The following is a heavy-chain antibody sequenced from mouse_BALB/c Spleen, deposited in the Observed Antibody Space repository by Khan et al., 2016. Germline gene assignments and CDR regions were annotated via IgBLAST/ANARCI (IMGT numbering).Heavy chain of an antibody. CDR3: ASTFWYFDV. Sequence: EVKLVESGGGLVQPGGSLKLSCAASGFDFSRYWMSWVRQAPGKGLEWIGEINPDSSTTKYTPSLKDKFTISIDNAKNTLYLQMNKLRSEDTALYYCASTFWYFDVWGAGTTVTVSS. J-gene: IGHJ1*01. CDR1: GFDFSRYW. V-gene: IGHV4-1*02. CDR2: INPDSSTT.